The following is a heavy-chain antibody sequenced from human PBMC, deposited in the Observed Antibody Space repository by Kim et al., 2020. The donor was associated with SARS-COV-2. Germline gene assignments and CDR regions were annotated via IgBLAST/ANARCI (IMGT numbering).Heavy chain of an antibody. D-gene: IGHD2-2*01. Sequence: NPSLKGRVTISVDTSKNQFSLKLSSVTAADTAVYYCARGVVPADTNWFDPWGQGTLVTVSS. J-gene: IGHJ5*02. V-gene: IGHV4-39*01. CDR3: ARGVVPADTNWFDP.